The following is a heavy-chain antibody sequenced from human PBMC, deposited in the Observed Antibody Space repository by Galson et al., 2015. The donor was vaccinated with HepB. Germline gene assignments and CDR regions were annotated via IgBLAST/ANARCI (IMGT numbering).Heavy chain of an antibody. CDR2: IDPSNSYS. Sequence: QSGAEVKKPGESLRISCAASGYNFISYSITWVREMPEKGLEWMGRIDPSNSYSNYSPSFQVHVTMSVDKSINTAYLQWISLKASDTATYYCARQGSAWHSGGNWFDSWGQGTQVTVSS. D-gene: IGHD2-15*01. V-gene: IGHV5-10-1*01. CDR3: ARQGSAWHSGGNWFDS. J-gene: IGHJ5*01. CDR1: GYNFISYS.